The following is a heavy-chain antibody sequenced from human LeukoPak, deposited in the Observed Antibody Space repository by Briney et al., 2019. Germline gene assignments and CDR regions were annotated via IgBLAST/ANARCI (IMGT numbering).Heavy chain of an antibody. CDR2: IYYSGST. CDR1: GGSISSYY. CDR3: ARHGVRSMWIPDDAFDI. J-gene: IGHJ3*02. V-gene: IGHV4-59*08. D-gene: IGHD2-8*01. Sequence: PSETLSLTCTVSGGSISSYYWSWIRQPPGKGLEWIGYIYYSGSTNYNPSLKSRVTISVDTSKNQFSLKLSSVTAADTAVYYRARHGVRSMWIPDDAFDIWGQGTMVTVSS.